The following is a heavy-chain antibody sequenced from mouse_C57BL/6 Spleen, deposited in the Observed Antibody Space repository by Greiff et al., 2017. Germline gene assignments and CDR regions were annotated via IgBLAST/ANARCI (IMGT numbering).Heavy chain of an antibody. J-gene: IGHJ2*01. D-gene: IGHD1-1*01. CDR2: ISDGGSYT. CDR1: GFTFSSYA. V-gene: IGHV5-4*01. Sequence: EVNVVESGGGLVKPGGSLKLSCAASGFTFSSYAMSWVRQTPEKRLEWVATISDGGSYTYYPDNVKGRFTISRDNAKNNLYLQMSHLKSEDTAMYYCARDSTPFDYWGQGTTLTVSS. CDR3: ARDSTPFDY.